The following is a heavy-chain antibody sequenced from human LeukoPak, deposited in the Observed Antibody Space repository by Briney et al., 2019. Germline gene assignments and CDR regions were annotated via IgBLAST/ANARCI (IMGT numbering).Heavy chain of an antibody. D-gene: IGHD4-11*01. CDR2: ISSSSSTI. CDR3: AREQFAFDI. V-gene: IGHV3-48*02. J-gene: IGHJ3*02. CDR1: GFTFSTYS. Sequence: GGSLRLSCAASGFTFSTYSMNWVRQPPGKGLEWLSFISSSSSTIYYADSVRGRFTISRDNAKNSLFLQMNSLRDEDTAVYYCAREQFAFDIWGRGSMVTVSS.